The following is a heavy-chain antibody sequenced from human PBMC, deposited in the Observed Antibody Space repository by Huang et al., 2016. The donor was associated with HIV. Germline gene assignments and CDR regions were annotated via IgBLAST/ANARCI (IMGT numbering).Heavy chain of an antibody. Sequence: QVQLVQSGAEVRKPGASVKVSCRVSGYTFTSFVMHWLRQAPGTSPEWMGWINPANGKTKYSQKFQGRVTSTRDTSATTAYMELSSLRSEDTAVYYWGRDPSTAPEDYFDHWGQGTLVTVSS. CDR1: GYTFTSFV. V-gene: IGHV1-3*01. CDR3: GRDPSTAPEDYFDH. D-gene: IGHD5-18*01. CDR2: INPANGKT. J-gene: IGHJ4*02.